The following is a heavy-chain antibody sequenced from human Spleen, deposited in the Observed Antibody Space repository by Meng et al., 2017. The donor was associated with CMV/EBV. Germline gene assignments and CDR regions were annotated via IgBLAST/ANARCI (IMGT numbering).Heavy chain of an antibody. V-gene: IGHV4-61*01. CDR1: GDPVSNGNYY. Sequence: SETLSLTCTVSGDPVSNGNYYWSSIRQSPGRGLEWIGYIYYMGGTNYSPSLKSRLIISVDTSKNQFSLNLRSVTAADTAVYYCARAEFTVDRGIINWFDPWGQGTLVTVSS. D-gene: IGHD3-10*01. CDR2: IYYMGGT. J-gene: IGHJ5*02. CDR3: ARAEFTVDRGIINWFDP.